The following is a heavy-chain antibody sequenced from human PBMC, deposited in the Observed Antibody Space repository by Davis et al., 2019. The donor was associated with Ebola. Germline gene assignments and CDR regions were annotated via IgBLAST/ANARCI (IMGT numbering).Heavy chain of an antibody. D-gene: IGHD3-3*01. J-gene: IGHJ6*04. CDR3: ARVRGTIFGVVTGRSYGMDV. V-gene: IGHV4-61*01. CDR1: GGSVSSGSYY. CDR2: IYYSEST. Sequence: SETLSLTCTVSGGSVSSGSYYWSWIRQPPGKGLEWIGYIYYSESTNYNPSLKSRVTISVDTSKNQFSLKLSSVTAADTAVYYCARVRGTIFGVVTGRSYGMDVWGKGTTVTVSS.